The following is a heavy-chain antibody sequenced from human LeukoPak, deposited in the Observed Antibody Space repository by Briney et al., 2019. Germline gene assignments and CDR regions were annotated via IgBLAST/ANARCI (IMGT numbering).Heavy chain of an antibody. CDR1: GFTFSSYN. Sequence: LPGGSLRLSCEASGFTFSSYNMNWVRQAPGKGLEWVSYITSSSSTIYYADSVKGRFTISRDNAKNSLYLQMNSLRAEDTAVYYCAREGFVGAFTGWGQGTLVTVSS. J-gene: IGHJ4*02. CDR2: ITSSSSTI. CDR3: AREGFVGAFTG. V-gene: IGHV3-48*01. D-gene: IGHD1-26*01.